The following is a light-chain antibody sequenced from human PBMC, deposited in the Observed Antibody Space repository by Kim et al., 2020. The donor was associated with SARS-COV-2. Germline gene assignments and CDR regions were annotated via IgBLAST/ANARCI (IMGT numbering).Light chain of an antibody. CDR2: DAS. CDR1: HDINIF. J-gene: IGKJ4*01. V-gene: IGKV1-33*01. Sequence: SASVGDRVTITCRASHDINIFLNWFQQKPGEAPKLLISDASSLETGLPSRFSGSGSGTYFTFTISSLQPGDVATYYCQQFDTLPLTFGGGTKVDIK. CDR3: QQFDTLPLT.